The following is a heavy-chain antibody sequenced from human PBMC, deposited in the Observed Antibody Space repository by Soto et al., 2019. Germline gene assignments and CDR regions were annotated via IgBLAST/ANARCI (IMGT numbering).Heavy chain of an antibody. J-gene: IGHJ1*01. Sequence: SETLSLTFTVSGGSISSYYWSWIRQPPGKVLEWIAYIYHSGSTNYNPSLKSRVTISVDTSRDQFSLKLSSVTPADTAVYYCARSTYYEYFQHWGQGALVNVSS. D-gene: IGHD1-26*01. CDR2: IYHSGST. V-gene: IGHV4-59*01. CDR3: ARSTYYEYFQH. CDR1: GGSISSYY.